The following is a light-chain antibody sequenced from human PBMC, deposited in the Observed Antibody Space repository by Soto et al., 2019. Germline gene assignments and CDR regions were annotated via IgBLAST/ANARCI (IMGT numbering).Light chain of an antibody. J-gene: IGKJ4*01. CDR3: QQYDNWHPT. V-gene: IGKV3-11*01. Sequence: EIVLPPSPATLSLSPGERAPLSGRASQSVSSYLTWYQQKPGQAPRLLIYDASNRATGIPDRFSGSGSGTDFTLTISSLEPEDFALYWCQQYDNWHPTFGGGTKVDIK. CDR2: DAS. CDR1: QSVSSY.